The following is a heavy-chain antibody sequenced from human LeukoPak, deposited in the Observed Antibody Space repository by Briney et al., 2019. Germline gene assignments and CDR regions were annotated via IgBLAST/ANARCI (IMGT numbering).Heavy chain of an antibody. Sequence: PGGSLRLSCAASGFSFSSFWMHWVRQVPGKGLVWVSGINSDGTTTGYADSVKGRFTISRDNAKNTVYLQMNSLRAGDTAVYYCARNLDVWGQGTLVTVSS. CDR1: GFSFSSFW. V-gene: IGHV3-74*01. CDR2: INSDGTTT. J-gene: IGHJ4*02. CDR3: ARNLDV. D-gene: IGHD1-1*01.